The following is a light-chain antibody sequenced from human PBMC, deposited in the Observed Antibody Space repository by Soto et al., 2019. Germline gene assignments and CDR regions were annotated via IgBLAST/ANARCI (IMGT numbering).Light chain of an antibody. V-gene: IGKV1-13*02. J-gene: IGKJ4*01. CDR3: QHFNSYPLT. CDR1: QGISSA. Sequence: AIQLTQSPSSLSASVGDRVTITCRASQGISSALAWYQQKPGKAPNLLKYDASSLESGVPSRFSGSGSGTDFTLTISSLQPEDFATYYCQHFNSYPLTFGGGTKVEIK. CDR2: DAS.